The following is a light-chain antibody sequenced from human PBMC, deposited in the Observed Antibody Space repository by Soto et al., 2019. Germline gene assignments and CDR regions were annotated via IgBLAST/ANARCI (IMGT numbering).Light chain of an antibody. CDR1: SSDVGASDF. J-gene: IGLJ1*01. Sequence: QSALTQPASVSESPGQSITISCTGTSSDVGASDFVSWYQQHPGKAPELIIYEISNRPSGVSSRFSGSKSGNTASLTISGLQAEDESDYYCSSYTSSSTHYVFGTGTKLTVL. CDR3: SSYTSSSTHYV. CDR2: EIS. V-gene: IGLV2-14*01.